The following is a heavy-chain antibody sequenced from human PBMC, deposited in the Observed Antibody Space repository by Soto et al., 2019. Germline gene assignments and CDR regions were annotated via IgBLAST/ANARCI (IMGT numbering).Heavy chain of an antibody. CDR1: GYSFTSYW. V-gene: IGHV5-51*01. Sequence: PGESLKISCKGSGYSFTSYWIGWMRQMPGKGLEWMGIIYPGDSDTRYSPSFQGQVTISADKSISTAYLQWSSLKASDTAMYYCARPGSGWYPKKKYYYYYGMDVWGQGTTVTVSS. CDR3: ARPGSGWYPKKKYYYYYGMDV. J-gene: IGHJ6*02. D-gene: IGHD6-19*01. CDR2: IYPGDSDT.